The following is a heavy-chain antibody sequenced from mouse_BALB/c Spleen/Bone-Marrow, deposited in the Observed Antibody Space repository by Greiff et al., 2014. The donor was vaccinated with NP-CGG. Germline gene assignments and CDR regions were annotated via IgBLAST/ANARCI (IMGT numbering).Heavy chain of an antibody. J-gene: IGHJ2*01. CDR2: IDPYSGGT. CDR1: GYAFTNYN. Sequence: EVQLQQSGPELVKPGVSVKVSCKASGYAFTNYNMNWVKQSHGKSLEWIGYIDPYSGGTNYDQKFRGKATLTVDKSSSTAYMHLNSLTSEDSAVYYCSRGVLAYFDYWGQGTTLTVSS. CDR3: SRGVLAYFDY. D-gene: IGHD2-14*01. V-gene: IGHV1S135*01.